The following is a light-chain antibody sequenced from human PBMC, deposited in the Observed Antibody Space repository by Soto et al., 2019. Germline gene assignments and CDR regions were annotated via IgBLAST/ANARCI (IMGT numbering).Light chain of an antibody. CDR1: QRLFSF. J-gene: IGKJ3*01. CDR3: QQPYSAPFT. CDR2: TAY. V-gene: IGKV1-39*01. Sequence: DIQMTQSPSSLSASVGDSVTLTCRASQRLFSFLNWYQQAPGRAPKLLISTAYKLQSGVPSRFSGSESGTEFTLTISSLQPEDFAIYFCQQPYSAPFTFGTGNKVDVK.